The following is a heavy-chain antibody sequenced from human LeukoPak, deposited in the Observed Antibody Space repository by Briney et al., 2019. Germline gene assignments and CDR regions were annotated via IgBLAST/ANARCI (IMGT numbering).Heavy chain of an antibody. CDR2: IGIYNGNT. J-gene: IGHJ4*02. CDR3: ARAWYSSPTDY. Sequence: ASVNVSCKASGYTFTCYGFSWVRLAPAQGHGLMWFIGIYNGNTNYAQKLQGRVTMTTDTSKSTAYMELRSLRSDDTAVYYCARAWYSSPTDYWGQETLVTVSS. V-gene: IGHV1-18*01. D-gene: IGHD6-13*01. CDR1: GYTFTCYG.